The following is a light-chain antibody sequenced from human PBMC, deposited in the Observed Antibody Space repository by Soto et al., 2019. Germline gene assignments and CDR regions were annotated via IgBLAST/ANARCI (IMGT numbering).Light chain of an antibody. V-gene: IGKV3-15*01. Sequence: EIVMTQSPATLSVSPGARAPLSCRASQNVRSNLAWYQQKPGQAPRLLIYGASTRATGIPARFSGRGSGTEFILTISSLQSEDFAVYYCQQYDDWPETFGQGTKVDIK. J-gene: IGKJ1*01. CDR1: QNVRSN. CDR2: GAS. CDR3: QQYDDWPET.